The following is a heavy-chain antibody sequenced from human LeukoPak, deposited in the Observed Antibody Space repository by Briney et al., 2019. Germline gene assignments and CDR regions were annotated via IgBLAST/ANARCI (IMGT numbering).Heavy chain of an antibody. CDR3: ARVAGGPDY. V-gene: IGHV3-48*03. CDR2: ISSSGSST. CDR1: GFTFSTYE. Sequence: PGGSLRLSCAPSGFTFSTYEMNGVREAPGRGLGWVSYISSSGSSTHYADPVKGRFTISRDNAKKSLYLQMSSLRGEDTAIYYCARVAGGPDYWGQGTLVTVSS. D-gene: IGHD3-16*01. J-gene: IGHJ4*02.